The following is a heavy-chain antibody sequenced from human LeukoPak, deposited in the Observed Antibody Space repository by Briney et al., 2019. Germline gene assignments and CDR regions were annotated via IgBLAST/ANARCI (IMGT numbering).Heavy chain of an antibody. V-gene: IGHV1-46*01. CDR2: ISPSGGST. Sequence: ASVKVSCKASGYTFTSYYMHWVRQAPGQGLEWMGVISPSGGSTTYAQKFQGRVTMTRDMSTSTVYMELSSLRSEDTAVYYCARVYGSGSYGSSYFDYWGQGTLVTVSS. D-gene: IGHD3-10*01. J-gene: IGHJ4*02. CDR1: GYTFTSYY. CDR3: ARVYGSGSYGSSYFDY.